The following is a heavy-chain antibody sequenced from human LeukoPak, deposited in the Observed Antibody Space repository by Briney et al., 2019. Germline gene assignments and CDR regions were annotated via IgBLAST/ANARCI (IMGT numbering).Heavy chain of an antibody. CDR2: IIPIFGTA. D-gene: IGHD6-19*01. J-gene: IGHJ4*02. Sequence: ASVKVSCKASGSTFSSYAISWVRQAPGQGLEWMGGIIPIFGTANYAQKLQGRVTMTTDTSTSTAYMELRSLRSDDTAVYYCAREILKIGDSSGYDYWGQGTLVTVSS. CDR3: AREILKIGDSSGYDY. V-gene: IGHV1-69*05. CDR1: GSTFSSYA.